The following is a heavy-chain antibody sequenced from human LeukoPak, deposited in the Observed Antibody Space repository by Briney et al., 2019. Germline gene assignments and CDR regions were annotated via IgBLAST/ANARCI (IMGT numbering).Heavy chain of an antibody. J-gene: IGHJ6*03. V-gene: IGHV1-18*01. CDR1: GYTFTSYG. D-gene: IGHD5-24*01. CDR2: ISAYNGNT. Sequence: ASVKVSCKASGYTFTSYGISWVRQAPGQGLEWMGWISAYNGNTNYAQELQGRVTTTTDTSTSTAYMELRSLRSDDTAVYYCARAGDGYNPYYYYYYMDVWGKGTTVTVSS. CDR3: ARAGDGYNPYYYYYYMDV.